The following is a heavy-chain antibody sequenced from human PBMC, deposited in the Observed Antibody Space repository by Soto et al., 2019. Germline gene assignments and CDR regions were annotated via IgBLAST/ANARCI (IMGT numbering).Heavy chain of an antibody. D-gene: IGHD3-10*01. CDR3: ARGGHYYGSGSYLIPGDY. V-gene: IGHV1-2*04. Sequence: QVQLVQSGAEVKKPGASVKVSCKASGYTFTGYYMHWVRQAPGQGLEWMGWINPNSGGTNYAQKFQGWVTMTRDTSISTAYMELSRLRSDDTAVYYCARGGHYYGSGSYLIPGDYWGQGTLVIVSS. J-gene: IGHJ4*02. CDR1: GYTFTGYY. CDR2: INPNSGGT.